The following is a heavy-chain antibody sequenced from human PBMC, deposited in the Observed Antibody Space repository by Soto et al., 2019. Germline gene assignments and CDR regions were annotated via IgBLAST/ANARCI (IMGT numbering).Heavy chain of an antibody. V-gene: IGHV1-18*04. J-gene: IGHJ6*02. D-gene: IGHD3-22*01. CDR3: ARDGEYYYDSSGNYYYHSGMDV. CDR2: ISGYNGNT. CDR1: GYTLTNYG. Sequence: QVQLVESGAEVKKPGASVKVSCKASGYTLTNYGISWVRQAPGQGLEWMGWISGYNGNTKYAQKFQGRVTMTTDTPSDAAYMALRRLISDETAVYYCARDGEYYYDSSGNYYYHSGMDVWGQGTTVTVS.